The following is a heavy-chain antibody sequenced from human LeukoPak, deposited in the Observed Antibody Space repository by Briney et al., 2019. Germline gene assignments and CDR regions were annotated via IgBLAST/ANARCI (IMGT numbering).Heavy chain of an antibody. CDR2: IGTAGDT. CDR1: GFTFSSYD. V-gene: IGHV3-13*01. D-gene: IGHD3-22*01. Sequence: GGSLRLSCAASGFTFSSYDMHWVRQATGKGLEWVSAIGTAGDTYYPGSVKGRFTISRENAKNSLYLQMNSLRAGDTAVYYCAREGHSSGRAGTFDIWGQGTTVTVSS. J-gene: IGHJ3*02. CDR3: AREGHSSGRAGTFDI.